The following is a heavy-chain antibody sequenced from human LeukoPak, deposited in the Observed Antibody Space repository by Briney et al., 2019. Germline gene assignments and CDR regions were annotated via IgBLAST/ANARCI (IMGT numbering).Heavy chain of an antibody. CDR3: ARFSSIAAAFDY. V-gene: IGHV4-38-2*02. CDR2: IYHSGNT. D-gene: IGHD6-13*01. Sequence: SETLSLTCTVSGYSISSGDYWGWIRQPPGKGLEWIGSIYHSGNTYYNPSLKSRVTMSVDTSKNQFSLNLSSVTAADTAVYYCARFSSIAAAFDYWGLGTLVTVSS. CDR1: GYSISSGDY. J-gene: IGHJ4*02.